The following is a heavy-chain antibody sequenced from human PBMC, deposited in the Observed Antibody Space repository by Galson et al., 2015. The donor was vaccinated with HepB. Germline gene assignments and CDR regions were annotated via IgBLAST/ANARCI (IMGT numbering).Heavy chain of an antibody. Sequence: SLRLSCAASGFTFSSYSMNWVRQAPGKGLEWVSSISSSSSYIYYADSVKGRFTISRDNAKNSLYLQMNSLRAEDTAVYYCAPRWDGYNDGVGHWGQGTLVTVSS. D-gene: IGHD5-24*01. J-gene: IGHJ4*02. CDR1: GFTFSSYS. V-gene: IGHV3-21*01. CDR3: APRWDGYNDGVGH. CDR2: ISSSSSYI.